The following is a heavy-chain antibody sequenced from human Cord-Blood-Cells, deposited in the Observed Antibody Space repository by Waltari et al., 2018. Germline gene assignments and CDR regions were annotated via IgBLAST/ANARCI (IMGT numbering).Heavy chain of an antibody. CDR3: ARERYCSSTSCYDDFDI. V-gene: IGHV1-69*06. CDR1: GATFSSYA. D-gene: IGHD2-2*01. J-gene: IGHJ3*02. Sequence: QVQLVQSGAEVKKPRSSVKVSCKSSGATFSSYAISWVRQAPGQGLEGMGGISQIFGNANYDQKIQGRVTITADKSTSTACMGLSSLGSEETAVYYCARERYCSSTSCYDDFDIWGQGTMVTVSS. CDR2: ISQIFGNA.